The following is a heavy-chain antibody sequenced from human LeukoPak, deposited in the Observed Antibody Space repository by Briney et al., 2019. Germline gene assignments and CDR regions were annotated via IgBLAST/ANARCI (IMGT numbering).Heavy chain of an antibody. CDR1: GFTFRSYW. CDR3: ARAVDTAMVMDAFDI. J-gene: IGHJ3*02. CDR2: IYSGGST. D-gene: IGHD5-18*01. V-gene: IGHV3-66*02. Sequence: PGGSLRLSCEVSGFTFRSYWMYWVRQAPGKGLEWVSVIYSGGSTYYADSVKGRFTISRDNSKNTLYLQMNSLRAEDTAVYYCARAVDTAMVMDAFDIWGQGTMVTVSS.